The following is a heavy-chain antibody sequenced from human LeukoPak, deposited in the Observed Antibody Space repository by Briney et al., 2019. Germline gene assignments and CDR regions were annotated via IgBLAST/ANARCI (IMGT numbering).Heavy chain of an antibody. J-gene: IGHJ4*02. CDR3: ARAGGFFSPFGY. Sequence: PSETLSLTCAVYGGSFSGYYWSWIRQHPGDGLEWIGYIYYSGSTYYNPSLKSRVTISIDTSKNQFSLKLSSVTAADTAVYYCARAGGFFSPFGYWGQGTLVTVSS. V-gene: IGHV4-31*11. CDR1: GGSFSGYY. D-gene: IGHD3-16*01. CDR2: IYYSGST.